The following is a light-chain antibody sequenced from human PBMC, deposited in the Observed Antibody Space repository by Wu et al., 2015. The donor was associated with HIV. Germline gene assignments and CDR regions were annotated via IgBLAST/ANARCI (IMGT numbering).Light chain of an antibody. J-gene: IGKJ2*01. CDR2: AAS. Sequence: DIQMTQSPSSVSASVGDRVTITCRASQGIGSWLGWYQQKLGKAPKLLIYAASNLQSGVPSRFSGSGSGTDFILTISSLQPEDFATYYCQQSNSVPHTFGLGDQAGDET. CDR3: QQSNSVPHT. V-gene: IGKV1-12*01. CDR1: QGIGSW.